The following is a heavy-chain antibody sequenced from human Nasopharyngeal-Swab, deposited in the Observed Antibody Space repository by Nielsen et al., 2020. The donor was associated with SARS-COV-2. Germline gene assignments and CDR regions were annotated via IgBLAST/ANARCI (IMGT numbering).Heavy chain of an antibody. CDR2: IIPILGIA. CDR3: ARDRGYSSSWYGGNWFDP. D-gene: IGHD6-13*01. Sequence: SVKVSCKASGDTFSSYAISWVRQAPGQGLEWMGGIIPILGIANYAQKFQGRVTITADKSTSTAYMELSSLRSEDTAVYYCARDRGYSSSWYGGNWFDPWGQGTLVTVSS. V-gene: IGHV1-69*10. J-gene: IGHJ5*02. CDR1: GDTFSSYA.